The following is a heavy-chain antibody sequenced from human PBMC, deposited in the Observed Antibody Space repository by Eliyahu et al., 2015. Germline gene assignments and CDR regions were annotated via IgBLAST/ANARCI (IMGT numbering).Heavy chain of an antibody. Sequence: QVRLQESGPGRVKPSETLSLTCSVSGDSINDYYWTWIRQTPGEGLEYIGYMYFSGSPNYNPSLKSRVTMSLDTSKNQFFLKLTAVTAADTAVYYCARVPLTYGGSTRGYFDYWGKGALVTVSS. J-gene: IGHJ4*02. CDR3: ARVPLTYGGSTRGYFDY. V-gene: IGHV4-59*01. D-gene: IGHD4-23*01. CDR1: GDSINDYY. CDR2: MYFSGSP.